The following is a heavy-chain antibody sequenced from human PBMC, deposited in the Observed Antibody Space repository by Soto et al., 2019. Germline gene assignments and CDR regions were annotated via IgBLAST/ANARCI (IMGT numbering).Heavy chain of an antibody. CDR1: GFTFSSYS. CDR2: ISTSGSTI. CDR3: AREGGMDV. V-gene: IGHV3-48*01. Sequence: GGSLRLSCAASGFTFSSYSINWARQAPGKGLEWVSYISTSGSTIYYADSVKGRFTISRDNARNSVYLQVNSLRAEDTAVYYCAREGGMDVWGQGTTVTAP. J-gene: IGHJ6*02.